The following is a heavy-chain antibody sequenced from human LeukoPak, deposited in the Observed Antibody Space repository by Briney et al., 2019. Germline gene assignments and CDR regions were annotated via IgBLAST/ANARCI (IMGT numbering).Heavy chain of an antibody. Sequence: SETLSRTCTVSGGSISSSSYYWGWIRQPPGKGLEWIGSIYYSGSTYYNPSLKSRVTISVDTSKNQFSLKLSSVTAADTAVYYCLLYDFWSGYPRFFDYWGQGTLVTVSS. J-gene: IGHJ4*02. CDR3: LLYDFWSGYPRFFDY. D-gene: IGHD3-3*01. CDR1: GGSISSSSYY. CDR2: IYYSGST. V-gene: IGHV4-39*01.